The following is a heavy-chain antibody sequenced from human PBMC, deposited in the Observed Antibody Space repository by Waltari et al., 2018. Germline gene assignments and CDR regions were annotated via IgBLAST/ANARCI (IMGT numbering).Heavy chain of an antibody. D-gene: IGHD6-19*01. CDR1: GYRFTTYG. CDR2: ISAFNGYT. CDR3: ARGHGCYYYTDV. J-gene: IGHJ6*03. Sequence: QVQLVQSGPEVKKPGASVKVSCKAVGYRFTTYGISWVRQAPGQGLEWMGWISAFNGYTKYAQNFQVRVTVTMDTSMSTAYMELRNLRSDDTAVYFCARGHGCYYYTDVWGEGTTVTISS. V-gene: IGHV1-18*01.